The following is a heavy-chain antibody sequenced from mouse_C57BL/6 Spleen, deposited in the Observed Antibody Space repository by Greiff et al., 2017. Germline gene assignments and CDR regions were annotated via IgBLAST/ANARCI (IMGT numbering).Heavy chain of an antibody. CDR1: GFTFSDYG. D-gene: IGHD1-1*01. Sequence: EVNVVASGGGLVQPGGSLKLSCAASGFTFSDYGMHWVRQSPEKGLEWVAYISSGSSTIYYADTVKGRFTISIDNAKNNLFLQMTSLGSEETAMYYCERTDYGSSYDYYAMDYWGQGTSVTVSS. CDR3: ERTDYGSSYDYYAMDY. CDR2: ISSGSSTI. J-gene: IGHJ4*01. V-gene: IGHV5-17*01.